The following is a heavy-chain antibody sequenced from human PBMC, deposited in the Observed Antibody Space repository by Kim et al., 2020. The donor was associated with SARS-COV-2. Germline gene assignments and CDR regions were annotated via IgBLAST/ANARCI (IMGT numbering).Heavy chain of an antibody. V-gene: IGHV5-51*01. CDR3: ASGVRTAMARSYYYYYGMDV. J-gene: IGHJ6*02. CDR1: GYSFTSYW. D-gene: IGHD5-18*01. Sequence: GESLKISCKGSGYSFTSYWIGWVRQMPGKGLEWMGIIYPGDSDTRYSPSFQGQVTISADKSISTAYLQWSSLKASDTAMYYCASGVRTAMARSYYYYYGMDVWGQGTTVTVSS. CDR2: IYPGDSDT.